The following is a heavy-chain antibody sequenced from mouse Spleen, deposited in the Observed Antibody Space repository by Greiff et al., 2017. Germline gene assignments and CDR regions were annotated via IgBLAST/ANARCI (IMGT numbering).Heavy chain of an antibody. V-gene: IGHV1-50*01. CDR2: IDPSDSYT. J-gene: IGHJ4*01. CDR3: ARPYGSSYVRYAMDY. CDR1: GYTFTSYW. Sequence: VQLQQSGAELVKPGASVKLSCKASGYTFTSYWMQWVKQRPGQGLEWIGEIDPSDSYTNYNQKFKGKATLTVDTSSSTAYMQLSSLTSEDSAVYYCARPYGSSYVRYAMDYWGQGTSVTVSS. D-gene: IGHD1-1*01.